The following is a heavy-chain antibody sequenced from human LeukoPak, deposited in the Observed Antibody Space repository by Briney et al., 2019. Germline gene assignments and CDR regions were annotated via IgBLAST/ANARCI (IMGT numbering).Heavy chain of an antibody. D-gene: IGHD4-17*01. V-gene: IGHV3-21*01. CDR1: GFTFSSYS. CDR3: AREGYGVHYFDY. CDR2: ISSSSSYI. Sequence: GGSLRLSCAASGFTFSSYSMNWGRQGPRKGLEWGSSISSSSSYIYYADPVKGRFPTSRDNAENSPYLHMNSLRAEDTAVYYCAREGYGVHYFDYWGQGTLVTVSS. J-gene: IGHJ4*02.